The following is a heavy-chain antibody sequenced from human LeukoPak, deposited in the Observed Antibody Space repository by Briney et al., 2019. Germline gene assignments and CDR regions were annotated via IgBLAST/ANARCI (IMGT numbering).Heavy chain of an antibody. CDR3: ARPLSLGYCGGGSCYGRGAWFDR. CDR1: GGSISSSNW. Sequence: RTSETLSLTCAVSGGSISSSNWWSWVRQPPGKGLEWIGQIYHSGSTNYNPSLKSRVTISVDKSKNQFSLKLRSVTAADTAVYYCARPLSLGYCGGGSCYGRGAWFDRWGQGTLVTVSS. J-gene: IGHJ5*02. D-gene: IGHD2-15*01. CDR2: IYHSGST. V-gene: IGHV4-4*02.